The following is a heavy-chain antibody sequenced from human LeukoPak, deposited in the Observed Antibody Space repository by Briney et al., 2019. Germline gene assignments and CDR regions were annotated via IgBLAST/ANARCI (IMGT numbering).Heavy chain of an antibody. CDR3: VRSLERFRSRDY. J-gene: IGHJ4*02. Sequence: GGSLRLSCAASEFIFVAYSMTWVRQAPGKGLEWVAHINQDGTEKYYMDPVKGRFTIARDNAKKSLFLQMNSLTAEDTALYYCVRSLERFRSRDYWGQGTLVTVSS. V-gene: IGHV3-7*01. CDR2: INQDGTEK. D-gene: IGHD3-16*01. CDR1: EFIFVAYS.